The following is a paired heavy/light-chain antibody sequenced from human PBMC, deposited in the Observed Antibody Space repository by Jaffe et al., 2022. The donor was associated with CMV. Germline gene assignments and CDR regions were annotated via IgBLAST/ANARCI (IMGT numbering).Heavy chain of an antibody. CDR2: IYPGDSDT. CDR1: GYSFTSYW. V-gene: IGHV5-51*01. CDR3: ARHKGITMVRGVITTYYYYGMDV. J-gene: IGHJ6*02. D-gene: IGHD3-10*01. Sequence: EVQLVQSGAEVKKPGESLKISCKGSGYSFTSYWIGWVRQMPGKGLEWMGIIYPGDSDTRYSPSFQGQVTISADKSISTAYLQWSSLKASDTAMYYCARHKGITMVRGVITTYYYYGMDVWGQGTTVTVSS.
Light chain of an antibody. V-gene: IGLV3-25*03. CDR2: KDS. Sequence: SYELTQPPSVSVSPGQTARITCSGDALPKQYAYWYQQKPGQAPVLVIYKDSERPSGIPERFSGSSSGTTVTLTISGVQAEDEADYYCQSADSSGTHEFGGGTKLTVL. CDR1: ALPKQY. J-gene: IGLJ3*02. CDR3: QSADSSGTHE.